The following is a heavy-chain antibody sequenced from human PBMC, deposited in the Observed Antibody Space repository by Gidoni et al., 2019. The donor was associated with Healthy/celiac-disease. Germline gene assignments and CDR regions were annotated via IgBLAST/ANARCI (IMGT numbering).Heavy chain of an antibody. CDR3: ASGRREHSYGLDY. CDR2: IYYSGST. Sequence: QLQLPEAGPGLVKPSETLTLTRPVSGGSISSSSYYWGWIRQPPGKGLEWIGSIYYSGSTYYNPALKSRVTISVDTSKNQFSLKLSSVTAADTAVYYCASGRREHSYGLDYWGQGTLVTVSS. V-gene: IGHV4-39*07. CDR1: GGSISSSSYY. D-gene: IGHD5-18*01. J-gene: IGHJ4*02.